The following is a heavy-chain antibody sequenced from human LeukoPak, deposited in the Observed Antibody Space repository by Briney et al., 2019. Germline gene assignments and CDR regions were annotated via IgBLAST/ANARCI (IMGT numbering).Heavy chain of an antibody. D-gene: IGHD2-2*01. Sequence: GASVKVSCKASGGTFSSYAISWVRQAPGQGLEWMGWISAYNGNTNYAQKLQGRVTMTTDTSTSTAYMELRSLRSDDTAVYYCARLYCSSTSCLLLDYWGQGTLVTVSS. CDR3: ARLYCSSTSCLLLDY. J-gene: IGHJ4*02. CDR2: ISAYNGNT. V-gene: IGHV1-18*01. CDR1: GGTFSSYA.